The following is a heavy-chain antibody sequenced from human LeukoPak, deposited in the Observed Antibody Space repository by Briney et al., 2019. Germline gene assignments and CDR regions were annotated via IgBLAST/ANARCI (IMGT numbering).Heavy chain of an antibody. CDR1: GFTFSSYG. D-gene: IGHD5-18*01. CDR3: ARSGYSYYYYAMDV. J-gene: IGHJ6*02. V-gene: IGHV3-33*01. CDR2: IWYDGSNK. Sequence: PGGSLRLSCAASGFTFSSYGMHWVRQAPGKGLEWVAVIWYDGSNKYYADSVKGRFTISRDNSKNTLYLQMNSLRAEDTAVYYCARSGYSYYYYAMDVWGQGTTVTVSS.